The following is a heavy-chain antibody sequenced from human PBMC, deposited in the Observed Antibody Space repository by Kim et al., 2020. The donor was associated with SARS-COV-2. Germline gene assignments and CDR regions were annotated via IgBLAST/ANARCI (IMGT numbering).Heavy chain of an antibody. CDR2: ISTSSYR. D-gene: IGHD2-15*01. CDR3: ASEDCSDSTCYY. Sequence: GGSLRLSCAASGFSFSSFNMNWVRQAPGKGLEWVSSISTSSYRFYADSVKGRFTISRDNAQNLLYLQMNSLRAEDPAIYYCASEDCSDSTCYYWGQGALVTVPS. V-gene: IGHV3-21*01. J-gene: IGHJ4*02. CDR1: GFSFSSFN.